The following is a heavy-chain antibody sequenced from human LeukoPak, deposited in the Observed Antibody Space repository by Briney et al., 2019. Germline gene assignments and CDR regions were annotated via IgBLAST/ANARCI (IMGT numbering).Heavy chain of an antibody. J-gene: IGHJ4*02. CDR3: ARQGVSEVFDY. Sequence: SETLSLTCTVSGGSISSSNYYWGWIRQPPGKGLEWIGSIYYSGSTYYSPSLKSRVTISADASKNQFYLQLSSVTAADTAVYYCARQGVSEVFDYWGQGTLVTVSS. D-gene: IGHD5/OR15-5a*01. CDR2: IYYSGST. CDR1: GGSISSSNYY. V-gene: IGHV4-39*01.